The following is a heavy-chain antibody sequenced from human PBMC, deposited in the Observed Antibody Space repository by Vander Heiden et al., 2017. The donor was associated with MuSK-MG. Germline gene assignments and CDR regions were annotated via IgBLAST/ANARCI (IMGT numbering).Heavy chain of an antibody. Sequence: QVQLQESGPGLVKHSQTLSLTCTVYGGSFRSGGYSWGWIRQHPGKGLEWIGYIYYSGSTYYNPSLKSRVTISVDTSKNQFSLKLSSVTAADTAVYYCARERGHGGSYLVDYWGQGTLVTVSS. CDR1: GGSFRSGGYS. V-gene: IGHV4-31*03. D-gene: IGHD1-26*01. J-gene: IGHJ4*02. CDR2: IYYSGST. CDR3: ARERGHGGSYLVDY.